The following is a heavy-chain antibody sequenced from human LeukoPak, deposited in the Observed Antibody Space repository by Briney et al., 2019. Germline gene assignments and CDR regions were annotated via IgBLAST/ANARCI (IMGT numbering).Heavy chain of an antibody. CDR1: GFTFSSYS. CDR2: ISSSSSYI. J-gene: IGHJ5*02. D-gene: IGHD2-8*02. Sequence: GVSLRLSCAASGFTFSSYSMNWVRQAPGKGLEWVSSISSSSSYIYYADSVKGRFTISRDNAKNSLYLQMNSLRAEDTAVYYCARAGGRWFDPWGQGTLVTVSS. V-gene: IGHV3-21*01. CDR3: ARAGGRWFDP.